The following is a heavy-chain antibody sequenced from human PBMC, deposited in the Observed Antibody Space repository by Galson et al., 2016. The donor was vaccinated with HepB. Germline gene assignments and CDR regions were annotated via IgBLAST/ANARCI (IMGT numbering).Heavy chain of an antibody. J-gene: IGHJ4*02. D-gene: IGHD2-2*02. CDR2: ISGRGGST. CDR1: GFIFSDNA. Sequence: SLRLSCAASGFIFSDNAMSWVRQAPGKGLEWVSAISGRGGSTYYADSVKGRFTISRDNSEDTLYLQMRSLRAEDAAVYYCAQSTLKSPYTSSWYYFHYWGQGTLVTVSS. V-gene: IGHV3-23*01. CDR3: AQSTLKSPYTSSWYYFHY.